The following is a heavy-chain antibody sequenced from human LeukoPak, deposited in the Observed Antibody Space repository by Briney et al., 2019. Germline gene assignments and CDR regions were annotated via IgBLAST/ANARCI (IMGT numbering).Heavy chain of an antibody. CDR1: DSTLGNSW. J-gene: IGHJ4*02. D-gene: IGHD3-3*01. V-gene: IGHV3-74*01. CDR2: IITDGSNT. Sequence: PGGSWRSSGEAPDSTLGNSWLNWVRQGQGKGRGWVSLIITDGSNTNYADSVKGRFTISRDNSKNTLYLQMNSLRAEDTAVYHCAKVKDFWSGYWSGFDYWGQGTLVTVSS. CDR3: AKVKDFWSGYWSGFDY.